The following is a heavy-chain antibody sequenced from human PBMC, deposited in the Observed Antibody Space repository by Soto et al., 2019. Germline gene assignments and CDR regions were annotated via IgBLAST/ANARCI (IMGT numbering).Heavy chain of an antibody. Sequence: GGSLRLSCAASGFTFSSYSMNWVRQAPGKGLEWVSYISSSSSTIYYADSVKGRFTISRDNAKNSLYLQMNSLRDEDTAVYYCARDQTQWLVQGSWFDPWGQGTLVTSPQ. CDR3: ARDQTQWLVQGSWFDP. J-gene: IGHJ5*02. CDR2: ISSSSSTI. D-gene: IGHD6-19*01. CDR1: GFTFSSYS. V-gene: IGHV3-48*02.